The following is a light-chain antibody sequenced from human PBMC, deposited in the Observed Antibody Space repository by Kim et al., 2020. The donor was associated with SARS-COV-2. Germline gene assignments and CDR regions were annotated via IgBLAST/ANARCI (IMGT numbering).Light chain of an antibody. J-gene: IGKJ2*01. CDR2: GAS. Sequence: GDRVTITCRASHDIRGDLGWYQHKPGKAPKLLISGASSLQSGVPSRFSGSGSGTAFTLTISSLQPEDFATYYCLQDHTYPYTFGQGTKLEI. CDR3: LQDHTYPYT. V-gene: IGKV1-6*01. CDR1: HDIRGD.